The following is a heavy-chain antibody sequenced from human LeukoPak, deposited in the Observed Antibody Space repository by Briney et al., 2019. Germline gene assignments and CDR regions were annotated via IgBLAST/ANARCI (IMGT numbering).Heavy chain of an antibody. CDR2: ISYTGTT. CDR1: GVSISSSGYY. V-gene: IGHV4-39*01. CDR3: ARRRIVATIDY. J-gene: IGHJ4*02. Sequence: SETLSLTCGVSGVSISSSGYYGAWIRQPPGTGLEWIGSISYTGTTYYNPSLKSRLTISAHRSKNQFSLKLTSVTAADTAVYYCARRRIVATIDYWGQGTLVTVSS. D-gene: IGHD5-12*01.